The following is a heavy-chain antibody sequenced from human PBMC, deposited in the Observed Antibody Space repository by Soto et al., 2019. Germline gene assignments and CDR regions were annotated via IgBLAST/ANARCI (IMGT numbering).Heavy chain of an antibody. CDR3: ARGVGNNWNYIWFDP. Sequence: QVQLVESGGGVVQPGRSLRLSCAASGFTFSSYGMHWVRQAPGKGLEWVAGVSYDGNDELYVDSVKGRFTISRDNSKNTLSLQMSGLRVDDTAVYYCARGVGNNWNYIWFDPWGQGTRVTVSS. CDR1: GFTFSSYG. D-gene: IGHD1-7*01. V-gene: IGHV3-30*03. CDR2: VSYDGNDE. J-gene: IGHJ5*02.